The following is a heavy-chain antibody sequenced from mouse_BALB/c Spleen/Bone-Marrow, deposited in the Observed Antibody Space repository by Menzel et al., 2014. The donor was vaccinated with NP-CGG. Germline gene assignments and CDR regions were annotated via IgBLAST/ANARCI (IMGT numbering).Heavy chain of an antibody. CDR2: INPSSTYT. CDR1: GYTFTDYT. J-gene: IGHJ3*01. D-gene: IGHD2-4*01. V-gene: IGHV1-4*01. CDR3: VRLKINFAF. Sequence: LVESGAELARPGASVKMSCKASGYTFTDYTMLWVKQRPGQVLEWIGSINPSSTYTNYNQKFKNKATLTADKSSITAYMQLSSLTSEDSAVYYCVRLKINFAFWGQGTLVTVSA.